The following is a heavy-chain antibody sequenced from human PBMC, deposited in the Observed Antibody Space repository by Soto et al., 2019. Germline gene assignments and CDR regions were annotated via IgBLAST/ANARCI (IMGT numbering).Heavy chain of an antibody. CDR3: AKDRYFDWLSEQNWFDP. Sequence: GGSLRLSCAASGFTFDYYAMHWVRQSPGQGLEWVSGISWNSGSIGYADSVKGRFTISRDNAKNSLYLQMNSLRAEDTALYYCAKDRYFDWLSEQNWFDPWGQGTLVTVSS. CDR1: GFTFDYYA. J-gene: IGHJ5*02. V-gene: IGHV3-9*01. CDR2: ISWNSGSI. D-gene: IGHD3-9*01.